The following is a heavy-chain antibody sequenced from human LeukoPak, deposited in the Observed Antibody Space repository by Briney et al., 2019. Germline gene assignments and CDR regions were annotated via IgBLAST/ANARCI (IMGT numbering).Heavy chain of an antibody. CDR1: GYSISSGYY. CDR3: ARKMAADAFDI. CDR2: IYHSGST. J-gene: IGHJ3*02. Sequence: SETLSLTCAVSGYSISSGYYWGWIRQPPGKGLEWIGSIYHSGSTHCNLSHKSRVTISVDTSKNQFSLKLSSVTAADTAIYYCARKMAADAFDIWGQGTMVTVSS. D-gene: IGHD5-24*01. V-gene: IGHV4-38-2*01.